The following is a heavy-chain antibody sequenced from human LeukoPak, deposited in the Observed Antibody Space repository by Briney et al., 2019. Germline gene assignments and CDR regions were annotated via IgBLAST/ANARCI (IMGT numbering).Heavy chain of an antibody. J-gene: IGHJ4*02. CDR2: IKQDGSEK. Sequence: GGSLRLSCAASGFTFSSYWMSWVRQAPGKGLEWVANIKQDGSEKYYVDSVKGRFTISRDNAKNSLYLQMNSLRAEDTAVYYCARFGNRWAYYYDSSGYDYWGQGTLVTVSS. CDR3: ARFGNRWAYYYDSSGYDY. D-gene: IGHD3-22*01. V-gene: IGHV3-7*01. CDR1: GFTFSSYW.